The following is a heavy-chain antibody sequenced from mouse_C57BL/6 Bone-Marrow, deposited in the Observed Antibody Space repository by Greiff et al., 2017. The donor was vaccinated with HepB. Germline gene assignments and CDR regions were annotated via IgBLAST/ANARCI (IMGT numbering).Heavy chain of an antibody. Sequence: VQLQQPGAELVKPGASVKLSCKASGYTFTSYWMQWVKQRPGQGLEWIGEIDPSDSYTNYNQKFKGKATLTVDTSSSTAYMQLSSLTSDDSAVYYCARKGSNYDYAMDYWGQGTSVTVSS. CDR1: GYTFTSYW. J-gene: IGHJ4*01. V-gene: IGHV1-50*01. CDR3: ARKGSNYDYAMDY. D-gene: IGHD2-5*01. CDR2: IDPSDSYT.